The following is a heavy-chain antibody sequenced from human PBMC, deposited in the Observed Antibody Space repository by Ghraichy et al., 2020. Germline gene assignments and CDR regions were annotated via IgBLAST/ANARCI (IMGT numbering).Heavy chain of an antibody. D-gene: IGHD3-10*01. Sequence: ASVKVSCKPSGYIFSTYYVHWVRQAPGQGLEWMGVINAGGGRTYYAPKFQGRVSVTRDTSTSTVYLELNALRSEDTAVYFCARDLLNSGRSYVFDIWGQGTMVTVSS. CDR2: INAGGGRT. V-gene: IGHV1-46*01. CDR3: ARDLLNSGRSYVFDI. J-gene: IGHJ3*02. CDR1: GYIFSTYY.